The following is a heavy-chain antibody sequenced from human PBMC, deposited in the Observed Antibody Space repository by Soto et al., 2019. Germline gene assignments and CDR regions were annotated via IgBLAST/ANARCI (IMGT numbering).Heavy chain of an antibody. D-gene: IGHD1-26*01. Sequence: PGGSLRLSCVAPGFTLTNNGMHWVRQAPGQGLEWVAVISSDGSSKYYGDSVRGRFTISRDNSKNTLFLEMNSLRSEDTAVYYCAKDRGLAESGRWSHYYYGMDVWGQGTTVTVSS. CDR2: ISSDGSSK. CDR1: GFTLTNNG. J-gene: IGHJ6*02. V-gene: IGHV3-30*18. CDR3: AKDRGLAESGRWSHYYYGMDV.